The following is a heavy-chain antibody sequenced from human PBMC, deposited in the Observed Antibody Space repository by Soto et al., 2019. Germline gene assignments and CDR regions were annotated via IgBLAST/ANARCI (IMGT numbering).Heavy chain of an antibody. CDR1: GGTFSSYA. Sequence: SVKVSCKASGGTFSSYAISWVRRAPGQGLEWMGGIIPIFGTANYAQKFQGRVTITADESTSTAYMELSSLRSEDTAVYYCARYWRDYSMGAGSWFDPWGQGTLVTVSS. V-gene: IGHV1-69*13. CDR3: ARYWRDYSMGAGSWFDP. D-gene: IGHD2-15*01. J-gene: IGHJ5*02. CDR2: IIPIFGTA.